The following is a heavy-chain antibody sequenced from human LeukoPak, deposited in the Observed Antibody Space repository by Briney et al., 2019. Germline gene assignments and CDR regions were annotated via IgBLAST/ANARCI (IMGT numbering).Heavy chain of an antibody. D-gene: IGHD3-22*01. CDR2: IWYDGSNK. CDR3: ARDDSSGYSYFDY. J-gene: IGHJ4*02. CDR1: GFTFSSYG. V-gene: IGHV3-33*01. Sequence: GGSLRLSCAASGFTFSSYGMHWVRQAPGKGLEWVAVIWYDGSNKYYVDSVKGRFTISRDNAKNSLYLQMNSLRAEDTAVYYCARDDSSGYSYFDYWGQGTLVTVSS.